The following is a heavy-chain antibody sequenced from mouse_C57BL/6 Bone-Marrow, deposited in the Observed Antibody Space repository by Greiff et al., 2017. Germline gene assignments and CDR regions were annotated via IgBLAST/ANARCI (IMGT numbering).Heavy chain of an antibody. CDR1: GYTFTSYW. J-gene: IGHJ4*01. CDR3: ARSYYEDYYAMDY. Sequence: QVQLQQPGAELVRPGSSVKLSCKASGYTFTSYWMDWVKQRPGQGLEWIGNIYPSDSETHYNQKFKDKATLTVDKSSSTAYMQLSSLTSEDSAVYYCARSYYEDYYAMDYWGRGTSVTVSS. CDR2: IYPSDSET. V-gene: IGHV1-61*01. D-gene: IGHD1-1*01.